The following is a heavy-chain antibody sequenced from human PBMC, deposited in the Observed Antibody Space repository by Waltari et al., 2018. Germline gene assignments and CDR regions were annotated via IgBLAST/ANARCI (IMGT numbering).Heavy chain of an antibody. J-gene: IGHJ3*02. CDR1: GYSISSGYY. Sequence: QVQLQESGPGLVKPSETLSLPCAVSGYSISSGYYWGWIRQPPGKGLEWIGSIYHSGSTYYNPSLKSRVTISVDTSKNQFSLKLSSVTAADTAVYYCARQGRDWNYLFRGAFDIWGQGTMVTVSS. V-gene: IGHV4-38-2*01. D-gene: IGHD1-7*01. CDR2: IYHSGST. CDR3: ARQGRDWNYLFRGAFDI.